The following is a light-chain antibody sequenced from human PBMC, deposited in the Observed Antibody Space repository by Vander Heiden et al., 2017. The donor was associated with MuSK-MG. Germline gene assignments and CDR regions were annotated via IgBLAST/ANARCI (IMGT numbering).Light chain of an antibody. CDR2: AVS. J-gene: IGLJ2*01. V-gene: IGLV2-23*02. Sequence: QSALTQPASVSGSPGQSITISCTGTGSDVGLYDLVSWYQHLPGKAPKLMMYAVSKRPSRVSDRFSGSKSANTASLTISGLQAEDEADYYCSSYGGTFTYWLFGGGTKLTVL. CDR1: GSDVGLYDL. CDR3: SSYGGTFTYWL.